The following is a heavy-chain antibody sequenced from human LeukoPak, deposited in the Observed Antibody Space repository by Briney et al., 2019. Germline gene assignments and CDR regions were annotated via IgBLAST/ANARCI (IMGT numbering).Heavy chain of an antibody. Sequence: PSETLSLTCTVSGGSISSYYWSWIRQPPGKGLEWIGYISYSGSTDYNPSLKSRVTISLDTSKNQFSLGLSSVTAADTAVYYCARETRLHSGSYSNDAFDIWGQGTMVTVSS. V-gene: IGHV4-59*01. CDR2: ISYSGST. CDR3: ARETRLHSGSYSNDAFDI. D-gene: IGHD1-26*01. J-gene: IGHJ3*02. CDR1: GGSISSYY.